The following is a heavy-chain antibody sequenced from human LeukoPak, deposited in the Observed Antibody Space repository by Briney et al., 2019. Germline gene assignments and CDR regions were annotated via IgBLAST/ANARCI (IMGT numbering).Heavy chain of an antibody. V-gene: IGHV3-30*18. CDR2: ISYDGSNA. CDR3: AKQGSRTIGPYCSGWDGSGWYFDR. D-gene: IGHD6-19*01. CDR1: GFTFSSYG. J-gene: IGHJ2*01. Sequence: GGSLRLSCAASGFTFSSYGMHWVRQAPGKGREWVAVISYDGSNAYSADSVKGRVTISRDNSQNTLCLHMNSVRAQSTAVYYSAKQGSRTIGPYCSGWDGSGWYFDRLRRGTLVT.